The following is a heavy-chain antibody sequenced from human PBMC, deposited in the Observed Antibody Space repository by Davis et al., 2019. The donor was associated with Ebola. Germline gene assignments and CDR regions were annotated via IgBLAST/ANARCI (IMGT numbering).Heavy chain of an antibody. V-gene: IGHV1-3*01. J-gene: IGHJ4*02. CDR1: GYTFTSYA. CDR2: INAGNGNT. CDR3: ARDRSLFSSSWLDY. Sequence: AASVKVSCKASGYTFTSYAMHWVRQAPGQRLEWMGWINAGNGNTKYSQKLQGRVTITRDTSASTAYMELSSLRSEDTAVYYCARDRSLFSSSWLDYWGQGTLVTVSS. D-gene: IGHD6-13*01.